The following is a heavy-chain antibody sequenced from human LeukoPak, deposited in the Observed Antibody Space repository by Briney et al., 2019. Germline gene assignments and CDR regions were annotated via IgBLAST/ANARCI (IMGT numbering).Heavy chain of an antibody. CDR3: ATDPQYCSSTSCYMRDY. D-gene: IGHD2-2*02. J-gene: IGHJ4*02. V-gene: IGHV1-24*01. CDR2: FDPEDGET. Sequence: ASVKVSCKVSGYTLTELSMHWVRQAPGKVLEWMGGFDPEDGETIYAQKFQGRVTMTEDTSTDTAYMELSSLRSEDTAVYYCATDPQYCSSTSCYMRDYWGQGTLVTVSS. CDR1: GYTLTELS.